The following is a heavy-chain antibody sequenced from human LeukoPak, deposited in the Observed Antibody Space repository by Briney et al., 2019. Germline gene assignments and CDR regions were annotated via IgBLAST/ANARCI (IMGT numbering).Heavy chain of an antibody. V-gene: IGHV3-23*01. CDR3: AKRAPYSFDY. Sequence: GGSLRLSSAASGFTFSAYGMSWVRQAPGKGLEWVSGINAGGGGTYYADSVKGQFTISRDNSKNTLYLQMNSLRVEDTAVYYCAKRAPYSFDYWGQGTLVTVPS. CDR2: INAGGGGT. J-gene: IGHJ4*02. CDR1: GFTFSAYG.